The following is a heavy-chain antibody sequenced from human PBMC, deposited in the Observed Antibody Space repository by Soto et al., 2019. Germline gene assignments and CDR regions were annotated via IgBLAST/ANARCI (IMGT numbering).Heavy chain of an antibody. CDR3: ARDRRSGCYGY. J-gene: IGHJ4*02. D-gene: IGHD1-26*01. CDR1: GFTFSDYY. CDR2: ISNSGNTI. V-gene: IGHV3-11*01. Sequence: PGGSLRLSCAASGFTFSDYYMSWIRQVPGKGLEWVSYISNSGNTIYSADSVRGRFTISRDNAKNSLYLQMNSLRAEDTAVYYCARDRRSGCYGYWGQGTLVTVSS.